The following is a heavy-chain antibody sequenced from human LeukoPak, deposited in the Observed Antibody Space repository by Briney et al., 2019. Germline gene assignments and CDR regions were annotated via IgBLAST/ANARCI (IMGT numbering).Heavy chain of an antibody. V-gene: IGHV3-64*01. J-gene: IGHJ4*02. Sequence: GGSLRLSCADSGFTFSSYAMHWVRQAPGKGLEYVSAISSNGGSTYYANSVKGRFTISRDNSKNTLYLQMGSLRAEDMAVYYCARDKYSSGFFDYWGQGTLVTVSS. CDR1: GFTFSSYA. CDR2: ISSNGGST. CDR3: ARDKYSSGFFDY. D-gene: IGHD6-19*01.